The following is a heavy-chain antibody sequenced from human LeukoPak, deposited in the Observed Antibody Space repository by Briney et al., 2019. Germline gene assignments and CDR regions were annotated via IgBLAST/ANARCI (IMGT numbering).Heavy chain of an antibody. CDR1: GFTFSSYS. J-gene: IGHJ4*02. D-gene: IGHD3-3*01. CDR2: ISSSSSYI. Sequence: GGSLRLSCAASGFTFSSYSMNWVRQAPGKGLEWVSSISSSSSYIYYADSVKGRFTISRDNAKNSLYLRMSSLRAEDTAVYYCARGSTYYDFWSGLSFGYWGQGTLVTVSS. V-gene: IGHV3-21*01. CDR3: ARGSTYYDFWSGLSFGY.